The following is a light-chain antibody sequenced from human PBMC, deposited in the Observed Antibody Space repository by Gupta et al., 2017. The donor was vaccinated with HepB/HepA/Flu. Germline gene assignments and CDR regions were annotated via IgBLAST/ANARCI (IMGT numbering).Light chain of an antibody. J-gene: IGLJ1*01. V-gene: IGLV1-47*01. CDR3: AAWDDSLMSYV. CDR1: RSNVGSNY. Sequence: QSAMIQPPSASGTPGQRVTISCSGSRSNVGSNYVYWYQQLPGTAPKLLIYKNAERPSGVHDRFSGSKSDTSASLAISGLRSEDEADYYCAAWDDSLMSYVFGGGTKVSVL. CDR2: KNA.